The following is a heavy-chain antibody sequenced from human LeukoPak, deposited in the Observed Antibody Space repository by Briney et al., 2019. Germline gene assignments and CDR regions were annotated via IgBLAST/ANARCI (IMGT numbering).Heavy chain of an antibody. J-gene: IGHJ4*02. CDR1: GYTFTNDG. CDR3: ARAKTTIAAAGSSFDY. V-gene: IGHV1-18*01. CDR2: ISNFIENI. Sequence: ASVKVSCKASGYTFTNDGVSWVRQAPGQGLEWVGWISNFIENIHYAPKFQGRVTITRDTSASTAYMELSSLRSEDTAVYYCARAKTTIAAAGSSFDYWGQGTLVTVSS. D-gene: IGHD6-13*01.